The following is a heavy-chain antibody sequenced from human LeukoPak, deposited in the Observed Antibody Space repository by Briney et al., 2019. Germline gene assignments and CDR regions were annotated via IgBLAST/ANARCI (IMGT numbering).Heavy chain of an antibody. V-gene: IGHV4-59*08. J-gene: IGHJ3*02. CDR1: GGSISRYY. CDR2: IYYSGST. CDR3: ARPGVGSGRYGAFDI. Sequence: SETLTLTCTVSGGSISRYYWRWIRQPPGKRLEGIGYIYYSGSTDYNPSLKSRVTISVDTSKNQFSLKLSSVTAADTAVYYCARPGVGSGRYGAFDIWGQGTMVTVSS. D-gene: IGHD5-18*01.